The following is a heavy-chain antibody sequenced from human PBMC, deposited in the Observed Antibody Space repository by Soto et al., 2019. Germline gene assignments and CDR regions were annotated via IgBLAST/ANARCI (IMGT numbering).Heavy chain of an antibody. D-gene: IGHD3-3*01. J-gene: IGHJ6*03. V-gene: IGHV1-8*01. Sequence: ASVKVSCKASGYTFTSYDINWVRQATGQGLEWMGWMNPNSGNTGYAQKFQGRVTMTRNTSISTAYMELSSLRSEDTAVYYCARRLYGDFWSGYDYYYMDVWGKGTTVTVSS. CDR3: ARRLYGDFWSGYDYYYMDV. CDR1: GYTFTSYD. CDR2: MNPNSGNT.